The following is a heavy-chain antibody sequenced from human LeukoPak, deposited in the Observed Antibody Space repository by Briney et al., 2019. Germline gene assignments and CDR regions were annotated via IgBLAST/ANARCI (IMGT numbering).Heavy chain of an antibody. CDR3: GRDFRDSLDY. V-gene: IGHV1-2*02. CDR1: GYTFTGYY. Sequence: ASVKVACKASGYTFTGYYMHWVRQAPGQGLEWMGWINPDSGGTNFAQKFQGRVTMTRDTSISTAYMELSRLRSDDTAVYYCGRDFRDSLDYWGQGTLVTVSS. CDR2: INPDSGGT. J-gene: IGHJ4*02.